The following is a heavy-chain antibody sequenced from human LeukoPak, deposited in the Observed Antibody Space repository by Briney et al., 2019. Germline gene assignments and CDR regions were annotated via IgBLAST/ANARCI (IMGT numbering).Heavy chain of an antibody. CDR1: GYTFTSYY. V-gene: IGHV1-2*06. J-gene: IGHJ4*02. CDR3: ATTYSTVFDY. D-gene: IGHD1-1*01. CDR2: INPNSGGT. Sequence: ASVKVSCKASGYTFTSYYMHWVRQAPGQGLEWVGRINPNSGGTNYAQKFQGRVTMTRDTSISTAYMELSSLMSDDTAVYYCATTYSTVFDYWGQGTLVTVSS.